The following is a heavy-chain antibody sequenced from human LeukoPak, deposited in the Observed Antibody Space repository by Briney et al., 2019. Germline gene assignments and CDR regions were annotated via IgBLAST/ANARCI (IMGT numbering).Heavy chain of an antibody. Sequence: GGSLRLSCAASGFTFSSYAMSWVRQAPGKGLEWVSAISGSGGSTYYADSVKGRFTISRDNFKNTMYLQMNRLRAEDTAVYYCSKIYCSGGSCSDYWGQGTLVTVSS. CDR3: SKIYCSGGSCSDY. J-gene: IGHJ4*02. CDR1: GFTFSSYA. V-gene: IGHV3-23*01. D-gene: IGHD2-15*01. CDR2: ISGSGGST.